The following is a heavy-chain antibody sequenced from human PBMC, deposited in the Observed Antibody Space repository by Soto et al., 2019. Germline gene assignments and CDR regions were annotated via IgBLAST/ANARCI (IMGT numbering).Heavy chain of an antibody. J-gene: IGHJ6*02. D-gene: IGHD4-17*01. CDR2: ISAYNGDT. Sequence: ASVKVSCKASGGSFSNFGISWVRRAPGHGLEWMGWISAYNGDTHYVQRFQGRLTMTTDTSTSTAYMELRSLTSDDTAVYYCARDPPFSGILRGTPLMDVWGQGTTVTVSS. V-gene: IGHV1-18*04. CDR1: GGSFSNFG. CDR3: ARDPPFSGILRGTPLMDV.